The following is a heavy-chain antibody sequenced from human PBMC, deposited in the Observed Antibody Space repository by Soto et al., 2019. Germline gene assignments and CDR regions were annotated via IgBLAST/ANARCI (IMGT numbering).Heavy chain of an antibody. D-gene: IGHD3-3*01. CDR2: ISGSGGST. V-gene: IGHV3-23*01. Sequence: GGSLRLSCAASGFTFSSYAMSWVRQAPGKGLEWVSAISGSGGSTYYADSVKGRFTISRDNSKNTLYLQMNSLRAEDTAVYYCAKGNYDFWSGSQVLDYWGQGTLVTVSS. J-gene: IGHJ4*02. CDR3: AKGNYDFWSGSQVLDY. CDR1: GFTFSSYA.